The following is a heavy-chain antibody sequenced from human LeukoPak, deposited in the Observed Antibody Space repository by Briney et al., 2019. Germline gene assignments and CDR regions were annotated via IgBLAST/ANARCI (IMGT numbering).Heavy chain of an antibody. CDR1: GFTFSSYS. CDR2: ISSSSSTI. CDR3: AGSSGSYPEDWFDP. V-gene: IGHV3-48*01. Sequence: HGGSLRLSCAASGFTFSSYSMNWVRQAPGKGLEWVSYISSSSSTIYYADSVKGRFTISRDNAKNSLYPQMNSLRAEDTAVYYCAGSSGSYPEDWFDPWGQGTLVTASS. D-gene: IGHD1-26*01. J-gene: IGHJ5*02.